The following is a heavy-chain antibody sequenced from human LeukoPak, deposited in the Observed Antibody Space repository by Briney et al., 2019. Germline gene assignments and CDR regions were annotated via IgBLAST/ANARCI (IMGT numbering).Heavy chain of an antibody. CDR1: GFTFNDVW. CDR3: ARGLGIRLWLVAMVRDSYFDY. D-gene: IGHD5-18*01. CDR2: INHSGST. V-gene: IGHV4-34*01. J-gene: IGHJ4*02. Sequence: GSLRLSCAASGFTFNDVWMSWIRQPPGKGLEWIGEINHSGSTNYNPSLKSRVTISVDTSKNQFSLKLSSVTAADTAVYYCARGLGIRLWLVAMVRDSYFDYWGQGTLVTVSS.